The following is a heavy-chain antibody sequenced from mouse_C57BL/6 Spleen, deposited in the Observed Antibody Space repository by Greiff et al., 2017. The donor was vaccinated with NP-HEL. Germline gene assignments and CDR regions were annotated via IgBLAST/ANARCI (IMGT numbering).Heavy chain of an antibody. CDR3: ASYYYGSSPYFDY. CDR1: GYAFSSSW. J-gene: IGHJ2*01. V-gene: IGHV1-82*01. Sequence: VKLQQSGPELVKPGASVKISCKASGYAFSSSWMNWVKQRPGKGLEWIGRIYPGDGDTNYNGKFKGKATLTADKSSSTAYMQLSSLTSEDSAVYFCASYYYGSSPYFDYWGQGTTLTVSS. CDR2: IYPGDGDT. D-gene: IGHD1-1*01.